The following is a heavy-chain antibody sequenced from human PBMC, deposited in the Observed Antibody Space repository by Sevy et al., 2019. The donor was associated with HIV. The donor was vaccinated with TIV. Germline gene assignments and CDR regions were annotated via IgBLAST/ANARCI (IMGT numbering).Heavy chain of an antibody. CDR3: ARSRGGEMVATRYFDY. V-gene: IGHV3-7*01. CDR2: IKQDGSEK. J-gene: IGHJ4*02. D-gene: IGHD5-12*01. CDR1: GFTFSSYW. Sequence: GGSLRLSCAASGFTFSSYWMSWVRQAPGKGLEWVANIKQDGSEKYYVDSVKGRFTISRDNAKNSLYLQMNSLRAEDTAVYYCARSRGGEMVATRYFDYWGQGTLVTVSS.